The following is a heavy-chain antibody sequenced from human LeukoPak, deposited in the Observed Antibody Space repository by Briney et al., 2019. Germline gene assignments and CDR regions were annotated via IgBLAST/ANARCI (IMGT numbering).Heavy chain of an antibody. V-gene: IGHV3-43*02. CDR2: ISGDGGST. D-gene: IGHD3-9*01. J-gene: IGHJ4*02. CDR3: AKGPYDWLVDY. CDR1: GFTFSSYW. Sequence: QAGGSLRLSCAASGFTFSSYWMHWVRQAPGKGLEWVSLISGDGGSTYYADSVKGRFTISRDNSKNSLYLQMNSLRTEDTALYYCAKGPYDWLVDYWGQGTLVTVSS.